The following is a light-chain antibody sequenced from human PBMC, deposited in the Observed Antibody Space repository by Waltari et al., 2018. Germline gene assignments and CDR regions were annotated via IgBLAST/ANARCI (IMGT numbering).Light chain of an antibody. CDR1: ESVGTS. CDR3: QQHNNWPRT. Sequence: DMVMTQSPATLSVSPGGRATLSCRASESVGTSVAWYKQTPGQPPRLLLYGASTRATGVPARFRGSGSGTDFTLTISSLQSEDSAIYFCQQHNNWPRTFGQGTKVEIK. V-gene: IGKV3-15*01. J-gene: IGKJ1*01. CDR2: GAS.